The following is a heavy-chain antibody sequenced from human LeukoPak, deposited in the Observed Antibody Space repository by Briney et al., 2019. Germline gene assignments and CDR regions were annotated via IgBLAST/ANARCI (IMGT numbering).Heavy chain of an antibody. J-gene: IGHJ6*02. D-gene: IGHD3-22*01. CDR3: ARDNDPTYYYDSSGYYYPNYYYYYGMDV. CDR2: ICYDGSNK. V-gene: IGHV3-33*01. Sequence: PGRSLRLSCAASGFTFSSYGMHWVRQAPGKGLEWVAVICYDGSNKYYADSVKGRFTISRDNSKNTLYLQMNSLRAEDTAVYYCARDNDPTYYYDSSGYYYPNYYYYYGMDVWGQGTTVTVSS. CDR1: GFTFSSYG.